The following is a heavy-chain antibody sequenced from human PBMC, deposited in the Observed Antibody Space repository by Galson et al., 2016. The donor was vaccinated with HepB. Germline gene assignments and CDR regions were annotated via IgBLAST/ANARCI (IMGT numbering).Heavy chain of an antibody. CDR3: ARRDTMEDSAFDI. Sequence: QSGAEVKKPGESLKISCKGSGYTFTTYWIGWVGQMPGKGLEWMGIIYPGDSDIKYSPSFQGQVTISADKSINTAYLQWGSLKASDTSMYYWARRDTMEDSAFDIWGQGTMVTVSS. J-gene: IGHJ3*02. CDR1: GYTFTTYW. V-gene: IGHV5-51*01. D-gene: IGHD1-1*01. CDR2: IYPGDSDI.